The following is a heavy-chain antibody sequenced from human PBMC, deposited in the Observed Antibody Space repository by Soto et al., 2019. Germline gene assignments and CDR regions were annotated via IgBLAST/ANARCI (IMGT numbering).Heavy chain of an antibody. CDR3: ARAVTYYYESSGYYCGWFDP. CDR2: IFHDGNT. J-gene: IGHJ5*02. CDR1: GASIGSGGW. Sequence: PSETLSLTCAVSGASIGSGGWWSWVRQPPGKGLEWIAEIFHDGNTNYSPSLKSRVTISVDKSQNQFSLNVYSVTAADTAVYYCARAVTYYYESSGYYCGWFDPWGQGTLVTVSS. V-gene: IGHV4-4*02. D-gene: IGHD3-22*01.